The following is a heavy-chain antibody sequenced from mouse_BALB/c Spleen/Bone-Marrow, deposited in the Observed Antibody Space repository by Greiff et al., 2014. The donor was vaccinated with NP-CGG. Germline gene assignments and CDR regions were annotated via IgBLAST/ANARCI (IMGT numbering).Heavy chain of an antibody. CDR3: ARSGSSSGYFDY. J-gene: IGHJ2*01. V-gene: IGHV5-17*02. CDR2: ISSGSSTI. Sequence: EVQLVESGGGLVQPGGSRKLSCAASGFTFSSFGVHWVRQAPEKGLEWVAYISSGSSTIYYADTVMGRFTISRDNPKNTLFLQMTSLRSEDTAMYDCARSGSSSGYFDYWGQGTPLTVSS. CDR1: GFTFSSFG. D-gene: IGHD1-1*01.